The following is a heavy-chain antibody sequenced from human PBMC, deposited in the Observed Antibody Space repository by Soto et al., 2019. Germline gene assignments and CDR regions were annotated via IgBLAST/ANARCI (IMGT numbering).Heavy chain of an antibody. V-gene: IGHV1-69*13. CDR2: IIPIFGTA. Sequence: SVKVSCKASGGTFSSYAISWVRQAPGQGLEWMGGIIPIFGTANYAQKFQGRVTITADESTSTAYMELSSLRSEDTAVYYCARVPLGQNWFDPWGQGTLVTVSS. D-gene: IGHD3-16*01. CDR1: GGTFSSYA. J-gene: IGHJ5*02. CDR3: ARVPLGQNWFDP.